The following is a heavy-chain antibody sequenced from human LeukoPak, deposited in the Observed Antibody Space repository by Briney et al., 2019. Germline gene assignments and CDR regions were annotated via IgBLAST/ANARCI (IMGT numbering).Heavy chain of an antibody. J-gene: IGHJ4*02. CDR3: VRDEEAPGLYSDC. CDR1: GFSFASHW. CDR2: INQHGNEK. Sequence: GGSLRLSCAASGFSFASHWMIWVRQAPGKGLEWLANINQHGNEKYHADSGEGRFTISRDNARNSLYLQMNSLRAEDSAIYYCVRDEEAPGLYSDCRGQGTLLTVSS. V-gene: IGHV3-7*01. D-gene: IGHD3/OR15-3a*01.